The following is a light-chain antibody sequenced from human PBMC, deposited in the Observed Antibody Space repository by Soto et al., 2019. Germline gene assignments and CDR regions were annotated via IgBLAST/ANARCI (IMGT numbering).Light chain of an antibody. V-gene: IGKV3-20*01. J-gene: IGKJ2*01. CDR1: QSIISSY. CDR2: EAS. Sequence: EMVLTQSPGSLSLSPGERATLSCRASQSIISSYLAWYQQKPGQAPRLLIYEASSRDTGIPARFSGSASGKDFTITISGLEPEDFAVYYCQQYANSQYTCGQGTKLEIK. CDR3: QQYANSQYT.